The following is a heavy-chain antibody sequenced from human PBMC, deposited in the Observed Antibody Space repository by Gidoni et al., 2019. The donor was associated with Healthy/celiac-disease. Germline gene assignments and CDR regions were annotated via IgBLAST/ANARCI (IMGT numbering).Heavy chain of an antibody. J-gene: IGHJ4*02. D-gene: IGHD2-15*01. V-gene: IGHV3-23*01. CDR1: GFTFSSSA. Sequence: EVQLLESGGGLVQPGGSLRLSCAASGFTFSSSAMSWVRQAPGKGLEWVSAISGSGGSTYYADSVKGRFTISRDNSKNTLYLQMNSLRAEDTAVYYCAKGQEPYCSGGSCYYFDYWGQGTLVTVSS. CDR3: AKGQEPYCSGGSCYYFDY. CDR2: ISGSGGST.